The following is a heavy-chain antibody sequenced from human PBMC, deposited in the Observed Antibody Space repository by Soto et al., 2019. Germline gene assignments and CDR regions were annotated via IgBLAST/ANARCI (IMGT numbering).Heavy chain of an antibody. J-gene: IGHJ5*02. CDR3: ARDNPDVRRPGFDH. Sequence: QFPSKTFSGNFSSCGSYYLNWIPQQRVKGMGWIVYMYYTGSTSYNPHLKSTITTSQATSTTHFSLRLSSVNAADTDMYYCARDNPDVRRPGFDHWGQGILVTVSS. CDR2: MYYTGST. CDR1: GNFSSCGSYY. V-gene: IGHV4-31*01.